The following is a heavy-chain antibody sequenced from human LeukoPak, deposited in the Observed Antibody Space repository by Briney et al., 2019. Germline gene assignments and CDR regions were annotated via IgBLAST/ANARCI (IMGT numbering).Heavy chain of an antibody. CDR1: GYSFTSYW. CDR2: INAGNGNT. J-gene: IGHJ4*02. V-gene: IGHV1-3*01. CDR3: ASGRKRCSSTSCEFFDY. D-gene: IGHD2-2*01. Sequence: GESLKISCKGSGYSFTSYWIGWVRQAPGQRLEWMGWINAGNGNTKYSQKFQGRVTITRDTSASTAYMELSSLRSEDTAVYYCASGRKRCSSTSCEFFDYWGQGTLVTVSS.